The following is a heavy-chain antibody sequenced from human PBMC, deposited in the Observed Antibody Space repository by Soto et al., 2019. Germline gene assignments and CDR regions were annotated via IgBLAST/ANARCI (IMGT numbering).Heavy chain of an antibody. J-gene: IGHJ5*02. CDR2: MNPNSGNT. CDR3: ARKSSSSSWFDP. V-gene: IGHV1-8*01. CDR1: GYTFTSYD. D-gene: IGHD6-6*01. Sequence: QVQLVQSGAEVKKPGASVKVSCKASGYTFTSYDINWVRQATGQGLEWMGWMNPNSGNTGYAQKFQGRVTMTRNTSISTAYMELRSLRSDDTAVYYCARKSSSSSWFDPWGQGTLVTVSS.